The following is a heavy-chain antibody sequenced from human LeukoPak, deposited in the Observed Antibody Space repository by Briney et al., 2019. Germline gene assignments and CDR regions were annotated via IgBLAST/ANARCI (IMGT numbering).Heavy chain of an antibody. J-gene: IGHJ4*02. CDR2: ISSSGSTI. CDR1: GFTFSSYE. D-gene: IGHD3-3*01. V-gene: IGHV3-48*03. CDR3: ARVNYDFWSGYSDY. Sequence: GGSLRLSCAASGFTFSSYEMNWVRQAPGKGLEWVSYISSSGSTIYYADSVKGRFTISRDNAKNSLYLQMNSLRAEDTAVYYCARVNYDFWSGYSDYWAQGTLVTVSS.